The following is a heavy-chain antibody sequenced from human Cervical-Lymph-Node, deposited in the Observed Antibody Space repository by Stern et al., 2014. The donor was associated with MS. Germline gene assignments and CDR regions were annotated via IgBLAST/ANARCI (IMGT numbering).Heavy chain of an antibody. CDR3: ARGHWELLGNNYFDS. V-gene: IGHV4-61*02. CDR1: GASISSGTSY. J-gene: IGHJ4*02. D-gene: IGHD1-26*01. CDR2: LHASGAT. Sequence: QLQLQESGPGLVKPSQTLSLTCTVSGASISSGTSYWSWIRQPAGGGLEWIGRLHASGATYYNPSLKSRVTISGDTSKHQFSLNLNSVTAADTAVYYCARGHWELLGNNYFDSWGQGTLVTVSS.